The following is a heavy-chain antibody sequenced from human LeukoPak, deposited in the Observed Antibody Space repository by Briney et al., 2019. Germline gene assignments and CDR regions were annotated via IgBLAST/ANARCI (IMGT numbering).Heavy chain of an antibody. CDR2: ISYDGSNK. CDR1: GFTFSNYG. CDR3: AKGRPGIAAAGSRGYFDY. Sequence: PGRSLRLSCAASGFTFSNYGMHWVRQAPGKGLEWVAVISYDGSNKYYADSVKGRFTISRDNSKNTQYLQMNSLRAEDTAVYYCAKGRPGIAAAGSRGYFDYWGQGTLVTVSS. J-gene: IGHJ4*02. V-gene: IGHV3-30*18. D-gene: IGHD6-13*01.